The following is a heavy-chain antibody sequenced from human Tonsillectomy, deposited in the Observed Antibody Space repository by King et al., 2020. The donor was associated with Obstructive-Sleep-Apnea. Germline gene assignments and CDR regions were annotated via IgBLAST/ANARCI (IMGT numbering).Heavy chain of an antibody. D-gene: IGHD3-9*01. J-gene: IGHJ4*02. Sequence: VQLVESGGGLAQPGRSLRLSCAASGFTFEDYAMHRVRQAPGKGVELFSGVSWYGGSVGFADSVKGRFSISRDNAKSSLYLQMNSLRAEDTALYYCAKDISYDILTGDFDYWGQGTLVTVSS. V-gene: IGHV3-9*01. CDR2: VSWYGGSV. CDR3: AKDISYDILTGDFDY. CDR1: GFTFEDYA.